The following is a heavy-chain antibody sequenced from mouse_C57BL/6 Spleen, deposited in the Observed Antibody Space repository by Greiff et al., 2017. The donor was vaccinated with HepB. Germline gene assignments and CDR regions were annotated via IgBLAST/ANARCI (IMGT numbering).Heavy chain of an antibody. CDR3: TSGYYGSSPYYAMDY. CDR2: IYPGNSDT. D-gene: IGHD1-1*01. Sequence: VQLQQSGTVLARPGASVKMSCKTSGYTFPSYWMHWVKQRPGQGLEWIGAIYPGNSDTSYNQKFKGKAKLTAVTSASTAYMELSSLTNEDSAVYYCTSGYYGSSPYYAMDYWGQGTSVTVSS. CDR1: GYTFPSYW. J-gene: IGHJ4*01. V-gene: IGHV1-5*01.